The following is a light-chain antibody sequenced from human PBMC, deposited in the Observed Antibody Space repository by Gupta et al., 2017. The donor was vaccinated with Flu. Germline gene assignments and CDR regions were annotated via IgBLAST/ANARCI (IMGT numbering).Light chain of an antibody. CDR3: LQTDTSPYT. Sequence: PSSLSASVGDRVTITCRASRSSSTYLNWYQQKPGKIPNLLICGASNLQNGVPARFSGSGSGTDFSLTINSLQPEDFATYYCLQTDTSPYTFGQGTKLELK. CDR2: GAS. CDR1: RSSSTY. V-gene: IGKV1-39*01. J-gene: IGKJ2*01.